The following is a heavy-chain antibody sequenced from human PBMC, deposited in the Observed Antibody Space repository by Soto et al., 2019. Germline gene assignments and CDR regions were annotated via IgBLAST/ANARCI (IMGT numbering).Heavy chain of an antibody. CDR2: IWYDGSNK. J-gene: IGHJ4*02. CDR3: ARDLSSSGWAFDY. V-gene: IGHV3-33*01. Sequence: GGSLRFSCAASGFTSSSYGMHWVRQAPGKGLEWVAVIWYDGSNKYYADSVKGRFTISRDNSKNTLYLQMNSLRAEDTAVYYCARDLSSSGWAFDYWGQGTLVTVAS. CDR1: GFTSSSYG. D-gene: IGHD6-19*01.